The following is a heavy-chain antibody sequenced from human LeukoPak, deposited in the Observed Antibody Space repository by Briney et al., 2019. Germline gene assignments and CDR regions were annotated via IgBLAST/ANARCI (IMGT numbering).Heavy chain of an antibody. CDR3: AMSSSAYYFDY. V-gene: IGHV4-59*03. CDR2: IYYTGST. J-gene: IGHJ4*02. Sequence: SETLSLTCTVSGGSISSYYWSWIRQPPGKGLEWFGYIYYTGSTNYNPSLRSRVTISVATSKNQFSLELSSVTAADTAVYYCAMSSSAYYFDYWGQGTLVTVSS. D-gene: IGHD6-6*01. CDR1: GGSISSYY.